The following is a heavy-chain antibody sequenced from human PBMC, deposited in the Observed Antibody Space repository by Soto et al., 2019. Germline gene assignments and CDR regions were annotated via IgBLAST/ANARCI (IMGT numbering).Heavy chain of an antibody. CDR2: IYYSGST. CDR1: GGSISSYY. Sequence: SETLSLTCTVSGGSISSYYWSWIRQPPGKGLEWIGYIYYSGSTNYNPSLKSRVTISVDTAKNQFSLKMSSVTAADTAVYYCARLATRYYFDYWGQGTLVTVSS. V-gene: IGHV4-59*01. CDR3: ARLATRYYFDY. J-gene: IGHJ4*02. D-gene: IGHD1-1*01.